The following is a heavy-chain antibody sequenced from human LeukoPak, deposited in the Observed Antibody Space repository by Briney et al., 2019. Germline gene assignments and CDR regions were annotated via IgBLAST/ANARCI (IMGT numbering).Heavy chain of an antibody. CDR1: RFTFSSYS. CDR2: ISSSSSTI. Sequence: GGSLRLSCAVSRFTFSSYSMNWVRQAPGKGLEWVSYISSSSSTIYYADSVKGRFTISRDNDKNSLYLQMNSLRDEDTAVYYCARDYSSSDRKDYWGQGTLVTVSS. V-gene: IGHV3-48*02. D-gene: IGHD6-6*01. CDR3: ARDYSSSDRKDY. J-gene: IGHJ4*02.